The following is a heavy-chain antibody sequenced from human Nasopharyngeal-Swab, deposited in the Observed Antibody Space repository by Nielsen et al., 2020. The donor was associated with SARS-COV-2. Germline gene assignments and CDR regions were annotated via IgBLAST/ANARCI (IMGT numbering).Heavy chain of an antibody. Sequence: SETLSLTCTVSGGSISSGSYYWSWMRQPAGKGLEWIGRIYTSGSTNYNPSLKSRVTISVDTSKNQFSLKLSSVTAADTAVYYCARGVGFCTNGVCYNKDYYYYYYMDVWGKGTTVTVSS. J-gene: IGHJ6*03. CDR2: IYTSGST. V-gene: IGHV4-61*02. CDR3: ARGVGFCTNGVCYNKDYYYYYYMDV. D-gene: IGHD2-8*01. CDR1: GGSISSGSYY.